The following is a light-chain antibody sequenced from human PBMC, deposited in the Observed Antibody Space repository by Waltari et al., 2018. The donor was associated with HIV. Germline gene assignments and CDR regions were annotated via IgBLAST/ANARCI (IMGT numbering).Light chain of an antibody. CDR3: SSYGGSSNWL. CDR1: SRDLGHYNL. CDR2: EGI. Sequence: QSALTQPASVSGSPGQSITISCTGTSRDLGHYNLVSWYQQHPGKAPKLIIYEGIKRPSGVSNRISGSKSANTASLTISGLQAEDEADYFCSSYGGSSNWLFGGGTKLTVL. J-gene: IGLJ2*01. V-gene: IGLV2-23*01.